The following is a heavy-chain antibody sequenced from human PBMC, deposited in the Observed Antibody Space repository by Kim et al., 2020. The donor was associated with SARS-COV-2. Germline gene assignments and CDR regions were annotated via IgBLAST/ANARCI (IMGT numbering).Heavy chain of an antibody. J-gene: IGHJ6*01. CDR1: GGSISSSSYY. V-gene: IGHV4-39*07. Sequence: SETLSLTCTVSGGSISSSSYYWGWIRQPPGKGLEWXXSIYXSGSXYYNPSLKSRXTISVDTSKXQFSLXLSSVXXAXTAVYXXXXRPYSRGLXLPSXYY. CDR2: IYXSGSX. CDR3: XXRPYSRGLXLPSXYY. D-gene: IGHD6-19*01.